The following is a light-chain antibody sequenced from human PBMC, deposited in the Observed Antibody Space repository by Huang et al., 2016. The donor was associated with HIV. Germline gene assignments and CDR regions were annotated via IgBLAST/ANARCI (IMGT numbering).Light chain of an antibody. V-gene: IGKV3-20*01. Sequence: EIVLTQSPGTLSLSPGERSALSCRASQSVSRSYLAWYQQKPGQAPRLLIYGASSRANGIPDRFSGSGAGTEFTLTISRLEPEDFAEYYCQQYGSSPPAFGQGTKVEIK. J-gene: IGKJ1*01. CDR2: GAS. CDR1: QSVSRSY. CDR3: QQYGSSPPA.